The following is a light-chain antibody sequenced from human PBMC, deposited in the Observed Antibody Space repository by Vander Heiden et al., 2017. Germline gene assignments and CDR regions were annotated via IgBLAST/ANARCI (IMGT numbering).Light chain of an antibody. Sequence: DIVMTQTPVSLSVTPGQPASISCKTSQSLLHSSGKTYLYWYLQKPGQAPQLLIYEGSNRFSGVPDRFSGSGSGTDFTLKISRVEAEDVGVYYCMQSIQLPLTFGGGTKVEIK. CDR1: QSLLHSSGKTY. CDR3: MQSIQLPLT. J-gene: IGKJ4*01. CDR2: EGS. V-gene: IGKV2D-29*01.